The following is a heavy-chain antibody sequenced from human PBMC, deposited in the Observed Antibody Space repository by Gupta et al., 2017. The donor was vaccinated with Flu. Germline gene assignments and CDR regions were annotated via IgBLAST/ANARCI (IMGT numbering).Heavy chain of an antibody. CDR2: ISWNSGSI. J-gene: IGHJ4*02. V-gene: IGHV3-9*01. D-gene: IGHD3-22*01. CDR3: AKGYYDSSGYYYPVDY. CDR1: GFTFDDYA. Sequence: EVQLVESGGGLVQPGRSLRLSCAASGFTFDDYAMHWVRQAPGKGLEWVSGISWNSGSIGYADSVKGRFTISRDNAKNSLYLQMNSLRAEDTALYYCAKGYYDSSGYYYPVDYWGQGTLVTVSS.